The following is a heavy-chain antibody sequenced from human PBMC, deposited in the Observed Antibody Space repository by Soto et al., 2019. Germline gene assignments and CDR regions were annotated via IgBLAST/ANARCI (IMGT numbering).Heavy chain of an antibody. V-gene: IGHV1-2*02. D-gene: IGHD2-21*02. J-gene: IGHJ6*02. CDR3: ARGDVTRIEVMDV. CDR1: GDTFLDPY. CDR2: INPRNGDK. Sequence: ASVKVCCNTSGDTFLDPYPYWERQAPGQDLEWMGCINPRNGDKKYAQKFQGRVPMIRDMIITPTYMDLSALTSDETAVFYWARGDVTRIEVMDVWGPGTAVTVSS.